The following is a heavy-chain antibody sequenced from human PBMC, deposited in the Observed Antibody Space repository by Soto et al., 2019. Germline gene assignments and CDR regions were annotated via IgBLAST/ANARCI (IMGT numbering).Heavy chain of an antibody. V-gene: IGHV2-70*01. CDR2: IDWDDDK. D-gene: IGHD3-3*01. CDR1: GFSLSTSGMC. J-gene: IGHJ4*02. CDR3: ARSVRFLEWLSFDY. Sequence: SVPTLVNPTQTLTLTCTFSGFSLSTSGMCVSWIRQPPGKALEWLALIDWDDDKYYSTSLKTRLTISKDTSKNQVVLTMTNMDPVDTATYYCARSVRFLEWLSFDYWGQGTLVTVSS.